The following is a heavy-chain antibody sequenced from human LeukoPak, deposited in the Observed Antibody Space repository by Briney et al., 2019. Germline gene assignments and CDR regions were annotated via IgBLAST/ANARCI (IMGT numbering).Heavy chain of an antibody. CDR1: GFTFSIYS. CDR2: ISSSSNST. J-gene: IGHJ4*02. D-gene: IGHD2-2*01. Sequence: GSLRLSCTASGFTFSIYSMSWVRQAPGKGLEWVSSISSSSNSTYCADSVKGQFTISRDNAKNSLYLQMNSLRAGDTAVYYCARGPSCTSTSCYTTGLFDYWGQGTLVTVSS. CDR3: ARGPSCTSTSCYTTGLFDY. V-gene: IGHV3-21*01.